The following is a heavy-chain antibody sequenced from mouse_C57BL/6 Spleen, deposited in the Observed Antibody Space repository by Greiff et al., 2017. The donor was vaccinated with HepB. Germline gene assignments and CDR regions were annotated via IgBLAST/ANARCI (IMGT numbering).Heavy chain of an antibody. J-gene: IGHJ3*01. CDR2: ISSGGSYT. D-gene: IGHD2-5*01. Sequence: EVMLVESGGDLVKPGGSLKLSCAASGFTFSSYGMSWVRQTPDKRLEWVATISSGGSYTSYPDSVKGRFTISRDNAKNTLYLQMSSLKSEDTAMYYCARHLTYYSNYGWFAYWGQGTLVTVSA. V-gene: IGHV5-6*01. CDR3: ARHLTYYSNYGWFAY. CDR1: GFTFSSYG.